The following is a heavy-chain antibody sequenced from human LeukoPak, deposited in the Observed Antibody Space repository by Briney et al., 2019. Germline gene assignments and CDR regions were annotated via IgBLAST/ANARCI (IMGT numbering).Heavy chain of an antibody. D-gene: IGHD5-24*01. V-gene: IGHV3-33*06. J-gene: IGHJ4*02. CDR2: IWYEGSNK. Sequence: PGGSLRLSCAACGFNFSSYGMHWVRPARGKGLEWVAVIWYEGSNKYYADSVKGRFTISRDNSKNTLYLQMNGLRAEDTAVYYCAKDRVSKGYNHFDYWGQGTLVTVSS. CDR1: GFNFSSYG. CDR3: AKDRVSKGYNHFDY.